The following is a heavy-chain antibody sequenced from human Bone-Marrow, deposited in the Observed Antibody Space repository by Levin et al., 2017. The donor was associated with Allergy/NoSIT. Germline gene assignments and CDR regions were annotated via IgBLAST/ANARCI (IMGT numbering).Heavy chain of an antibody. D-gene: IGHD2-15*01. CDR2: INTNTGNP. Sequence: ASVKVSCKASGYTFTSYAMNWVRQAPGQGLEWMGWINTNTGNPTYAQGFTGRFVFSLDTSVSTAYLQISSLKAEDTAVYYCARLVSATHSYYCYYMDVWGKGTTVTVSS. CDR1: GYTFTSYA. J-gene: IGHJ6*03. CDR3: ARLVSATHSYYCYYMDV. V-gene: IGHV7-4-1*02.